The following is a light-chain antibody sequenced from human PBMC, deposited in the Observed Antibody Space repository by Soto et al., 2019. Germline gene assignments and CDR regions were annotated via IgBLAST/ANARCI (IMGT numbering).Light chain of an antibody. J-gene: IGLJ2*01. V-gene: IGLV1-47*01. CDR1: SSNIGSNY. CDR3: AAGDDSRGDVV. CDR2: RNN. Sequence: QSVLTQPPSASGTPGQRVTISCSGSSSNIGSNYVYWYQQLPGTAPKLLIYRNNQRPSGVPDRFSGSKSGTSASLAISGLRSEDEADYYCAAGDDSRGDVVLGGGT.